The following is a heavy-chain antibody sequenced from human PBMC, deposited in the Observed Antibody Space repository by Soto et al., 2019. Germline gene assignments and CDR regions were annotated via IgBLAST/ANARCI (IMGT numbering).Heavy chain of an antibody. V-gene: IGHV4-39*01. Sequence: SETLSLTCTVSGDSISSSSYYLGWIRQPKGKGLEWIGSIYYSGSTYYNPSLKSRVTISVDTSKNQFSLKLSSVTAADTAVYYCARPYYYDSSGYYRYAFDIWGQGTMVTVSS. J-gene: IGHJ3*02. CDR2: IYYSGST. D-gene: IGHD3-22*01. CDR3: ARPYYYDSSGYYRYAFDI. CDR1: GDSISSSSYY.